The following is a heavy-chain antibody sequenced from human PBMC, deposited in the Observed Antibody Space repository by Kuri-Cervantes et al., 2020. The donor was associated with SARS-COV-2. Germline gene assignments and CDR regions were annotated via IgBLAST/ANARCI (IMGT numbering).Heavy chain of an antibody. D-gene: IGHD6-13*01. CDR2: ITSSGNMT. CDR3: AKDDTGYSSSWYYGEYYYYGMDV. J-gene: IGHJ6*02. V-gene: IGHV3-23*01. Sequence: GESLKISCAASGFTFSSYAMNWVRQGPGKGLEWVATITSSGNMTYYADSVKGRLTVSRDNAKNSLYLQMNSLRAEDTAVYYCAKDDTGYSSSWYYGEYYYYGMDVWGQGTTVTVSS. CDR1: GFTFSSYA.